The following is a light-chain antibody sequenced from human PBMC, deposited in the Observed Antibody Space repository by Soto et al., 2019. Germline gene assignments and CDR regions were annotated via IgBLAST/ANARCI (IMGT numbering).Light chain of an antibody. Sequence: EIVLTQSPATLSLSPGERATLSCRASQSVSSYLAWYQQKPGQAPRLLIYDASNRATGIPARFSGSGSGTDFTLTISSLAPEHCSIYSCQQSSIRPPVTFGGGTKVEIK. CDR2: DAS. J-gene: IGKJ4*01. V-gene: IGKV3-11*01. CDR3: QQSSIRPPVT. CDR1: QSVSSY.